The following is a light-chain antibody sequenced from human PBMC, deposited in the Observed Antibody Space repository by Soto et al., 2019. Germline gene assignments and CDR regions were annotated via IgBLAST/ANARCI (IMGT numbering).Light chain of an antibody. CDR2: WAS. V-gene: IGKV4-1*01. J-gene: IGKJ2*01. CDR3: QQYYSTPPYT. CDR1: QSVLYNSNNKNY. Sequence: DIVMTQSPDSLAVSLGERATINCKSSQSVLYNSNNKNYLAWYQQKPGQPPKLLIYWASSRESGVSDRFSGSGSGTDFTHTISNLQAEDVAVYYCQQYYSTPPYTFGKGAKLEIK.